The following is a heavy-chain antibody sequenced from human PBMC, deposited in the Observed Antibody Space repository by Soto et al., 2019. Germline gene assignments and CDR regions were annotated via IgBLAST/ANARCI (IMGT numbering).Heavy chain of an antibody. CDR3: ARHRGVQADGMDV. D-gene: IGHD2-2*01. CDR2: IYPGDSDT. CDR1: GYSFTSYC. J-gene: IGHJ6*02. Sequence: RGESVKISCKGSGYSFTSYCIGWVRQMPGKGLEWMGIIYPGDSDTRYSPSFQGQVTISADKSISTAYLQWSSLKASDTAMYYCARHRGVQADGMDVWGQGSTLTFSS. V-gene: IGHV5-51*01.